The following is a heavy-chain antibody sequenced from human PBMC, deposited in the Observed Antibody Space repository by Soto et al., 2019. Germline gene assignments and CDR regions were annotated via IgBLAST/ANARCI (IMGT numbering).Heavy chain of an antibody. Sequence: ASVKVSCKASGYTFTSYGISWVRQAPGQGLEWMGWISAYIGNTNYAQKLQGRVTMTTDTSTSTAYMELRSLRSDDTAVYYCARAPAVWSGYPLGPWGQGTLVTVSS. D-gene: IGHD3-3*01. J-gene: IGHJ5*02. V-gene: IGHV1-18*04. CDR3: ARAPAVWSGYPLGP. CDR2: ISAYIGNT. CDR1: GYTFTSYG.